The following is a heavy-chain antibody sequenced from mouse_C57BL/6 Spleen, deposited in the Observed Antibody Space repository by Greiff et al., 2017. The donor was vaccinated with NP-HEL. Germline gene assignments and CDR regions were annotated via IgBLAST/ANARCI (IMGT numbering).Heavy chain of an antibody. Sequence: QVQLKQSGAELVRPGASVTLSCKASGYTFTDYEMHWVKQTPVHGLEWIGAIDPETGGTAYTQKFKGKAILTADKSSSTAYMELRSLTSEDSAVYYCTRDGGTAYWGQGTLVTVSA. CDR2: IDPETGGT. J-gene: IGHJ3*01. D-gene: IGHD1-1*02. CDR3: TRDGGTAY. V-gene: IGHV1-15*01. CDR1: GYTFTDYE.